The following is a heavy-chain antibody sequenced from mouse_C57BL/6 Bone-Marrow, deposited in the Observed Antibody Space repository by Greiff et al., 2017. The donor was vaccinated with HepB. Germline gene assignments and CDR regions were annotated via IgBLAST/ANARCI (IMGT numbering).Heavy chain of an antibody. CDR1: GFTFSSYG. D-gene: IGHD2-2*01. CDR2: ISSGGSYT. CDR3: ARHEGWSRNY. Sequence: EVKLVESGGDLVKPGGSLKLSCAASGFTFSSYGMSWVRQTPDKRLEWVATISSGGSYTYYPDSVKGRFTISRDNAKNTLYLQMSSLKSEDTAMSYCARHEGWSRNYWGQGTTLTVSS. J-gene: IGHJ2*01. V-gene: IGHV5-6*01.